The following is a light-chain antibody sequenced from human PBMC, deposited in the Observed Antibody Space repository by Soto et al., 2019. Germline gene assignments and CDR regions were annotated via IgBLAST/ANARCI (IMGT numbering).Light chain of an antibody. CDR1: PSLTSNY. V-gene: IGKV3-20*01. J-gene: IGKJ1*01. CDR2: SVS. Sequence: EVVLTQSPGTLSLSPGERATLSCRASPSLTSNYLAWYQQKPGQAPRLLIYSVSTRAGGIPDRFSGSGSGTDFTLTISRLEPGDSALYFCQQFVDSPPRWTFGQGTKVDIK. CDR3: QQFVDSPPRWT.